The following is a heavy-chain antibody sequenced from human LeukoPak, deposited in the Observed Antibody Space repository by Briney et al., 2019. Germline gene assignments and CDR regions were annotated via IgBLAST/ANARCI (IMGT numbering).Heavy chain of an antibody. CDR3: ARSFLSIAAAATDY. J-gene: IGHJ4*02. D-gene: IGHD6-13*01. CDR2: ISSSSSYI. CDR1: GFTFSSYS. Sequence: PGGFLRLSCAASGFTFSSYSMNWVRQAPGKGLEWVSSISSSSSYIYYADSVKGRFTISRDNAENSLYLQMNGLRAEDTAVYYCARSFLSIAAAATDYWGQGTLVTVSS. V-gene: IGHV3-21*01.